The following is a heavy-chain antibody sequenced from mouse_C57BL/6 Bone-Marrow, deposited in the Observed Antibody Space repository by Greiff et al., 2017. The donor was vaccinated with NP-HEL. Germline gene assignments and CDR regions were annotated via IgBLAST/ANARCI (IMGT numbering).Heavy chain of an antibody. Sequence: EVQLQQSGAELVRPGSSVKMSCKTSGYTFTSYGINWVKQRPGQGLEWIGYIYIGNGYTEYNEKFKGKATLPSATSSSTAYMQLSSLTYEDSAVYYGARDYGSSYSHWYFEVWGTGTTVTVSS. CDR2: IYIGNGYT. CDR1: GYTFTSYG. J-gene: IGHJ1*03. CDR3: ARDYGSSYSHWYFEV. V-gene: IGHV1-58*01. D-gene: IGHD1-1*01.